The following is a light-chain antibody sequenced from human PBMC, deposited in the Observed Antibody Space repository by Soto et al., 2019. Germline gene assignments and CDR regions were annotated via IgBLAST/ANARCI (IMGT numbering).Light chain of an antibody. CDR3: QHYNSYSVA. V-gene: IGKV1-5*03. CDR2: KAS. Sequence: DIQMTQSPSTLSGSVGDRVTITCRASQTISSWLAWYQQKPGKAPKLLIYKASTLKSGVPSRFSGSGSGTEFTRTISSLQPDDFATYYCQHYNSYSVACGQETKVELK. J-gene: IGKJ1*01. CDR1: QTISSW.